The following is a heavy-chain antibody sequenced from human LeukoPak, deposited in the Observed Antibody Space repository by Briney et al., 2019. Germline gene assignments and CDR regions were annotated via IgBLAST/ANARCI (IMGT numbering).Heavy chain of an antibody. D-gene: IGHD1-26*01. CDR2: ISSSSSYI. V-gene: IGHV3-21*01. J-gene: IGHJ3*02. Sequence: TSGGSLRLSCAASGFTFSSYSMNWVRQAPGKGLEWVSSISSSSSYIYYADSVKGRFTISRDNAKNSLYLQMNSLRAEDTAVYYCARGGGGSYYSLDAFDIWGQGTMVTVSS. CDR1: GFTFSSYS. CDR3: ARGGGGSYYSLDAFDI.